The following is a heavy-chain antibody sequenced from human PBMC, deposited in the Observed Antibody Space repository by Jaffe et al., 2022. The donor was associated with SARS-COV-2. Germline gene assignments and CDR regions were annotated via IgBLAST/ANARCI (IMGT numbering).Heavy chain of an antibody. D-gene: IGHD6-6*01. CDR2: ISGSGDST. Sequence: EVQLLESGGGLGQPGGSLRLSCAASGFTFTSYVMSWVRQAPGKGLEWVSAISGSGDSTSYADSVKGRFTISRDNSKNTLYLQMNSLRVEDTAVYYCAKEAQLARSRIDSWGQGTLVTVSS. V-gene: IGHV3-23*01. CDR3: AKEAQLARSRIDS. J-gene: IGHJ4*02. CDR1: GFTFTSYV.